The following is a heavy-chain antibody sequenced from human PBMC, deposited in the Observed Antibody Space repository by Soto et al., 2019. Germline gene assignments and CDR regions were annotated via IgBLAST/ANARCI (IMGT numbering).Heavy chain of an antibody. D-gene: IGHD3-10*01. V-gene: IGHV3-15*07. J-gene: IGHJ3*02. CDR1: GFTFSNSW. Sequence: EVQLVESGGGLVKPGGSLRLSCAASGFTFSNSWFNWVRQAPGKGLGWVGRIKSKPDGETTDYAAPVQGRFTISRDDSKNSLYLQMNSLKTEHTSVYDCTTDAGDFTTGDAFDIWGQGTRVIVSS. CDR3: TTDAGDFTTGDAFDI. CDR2: IKSKPDGETT.